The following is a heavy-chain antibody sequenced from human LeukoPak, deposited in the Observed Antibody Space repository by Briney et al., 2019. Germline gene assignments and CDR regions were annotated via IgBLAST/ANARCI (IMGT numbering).Heavy chain of an antibody. J-gene: IGHJ4*02. D-gene: IGHD3-10*01. Sequence: PSGGSLRLSCAASGFTFSSYGMHWVRQAPGKGLEWVAVISYDGSNKYYADSVKGRFTISRDNSKNTLYLQMNSLRAEDTAVYYCAKDLVVRGVPFDYWGQGTLVTVSS. CDR2: ISYDGSNK. CDR1: GFTFSSYG. V-gene: IGHV3-30*18. CDR3: AKDLVVRGVPFDY.